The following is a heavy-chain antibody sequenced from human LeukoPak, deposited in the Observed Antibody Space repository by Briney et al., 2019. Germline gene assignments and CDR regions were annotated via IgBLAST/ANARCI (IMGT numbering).Heavy chain of an antibody. Sequence: ASVTVSRKASGYTFTSYDINWVRQATGQGGEWMGWMNPNSGNTGYAQKFQGRVTITRNTSISTAYMELSSLRSEDTAVYYCATRYCSSTSCSPGFDYWGQGTLVTVSS. CDR3: ATRYCSSTSCSPGFDY. V-gene: IGHV1-8*03. CDR2: MNPNSGNT. CDR1: GYTFTSYD. J-gene: IGHJ4*02. D-gene: IGHD2-2*01.